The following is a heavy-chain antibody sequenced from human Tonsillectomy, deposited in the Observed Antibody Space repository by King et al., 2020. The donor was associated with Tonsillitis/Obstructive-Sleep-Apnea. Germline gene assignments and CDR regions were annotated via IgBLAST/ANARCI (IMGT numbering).Heavy chain of an antibody. CDR1: EFTFSTYA. D-gene: IGHD3-10*01. J-gene: IGHJ1*01. Sequence: QLVQSGGGVVQPGRSLRLSCAASEFTFSTYAMHWVRQAPGKGLEWVSVISYDGSKTDYADSVKGRFTISRDISKNTLYLQMSSLRAEDTALYYCARGDYYVAGSYYKSGGYFQHWGLGTLLTVSS. CDR2: ISYDGSKT. V-gene: IGHV3-30*04. CDR3: ARGDYYVAGSYYKSGGYFQH.